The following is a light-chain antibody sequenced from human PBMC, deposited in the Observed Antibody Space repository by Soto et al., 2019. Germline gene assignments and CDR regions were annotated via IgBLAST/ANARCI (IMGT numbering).Light chain of an antibody. CDR2: DGF. J-gene: IGKJ2*01. CDR3: QQYHSFSFT. V-gene: IGKV1-5*01. Sequence: DIQMTQSPSSLSASVGDRVTITCRASQSITYWLAWYQQKPGRAPKLLIYDGFNLQSGVPSRFSGSRSGTEFSLTISSLQPDDSATYYCQQYHSFSFTFGQGTKLEIK. CDR1: QSITYW.